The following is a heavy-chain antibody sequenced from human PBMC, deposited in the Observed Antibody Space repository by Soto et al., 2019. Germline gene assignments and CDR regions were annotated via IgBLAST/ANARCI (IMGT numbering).Heavy chain of an antibody. CDR1: GGTVSSYV. J-gene: IGHJ5*02. D-gene: IGHD6-19*01. CDR3: ARSRKQWLELTPCWFEP. CDR2: IIPTFGTT. Sequence: SVKVSCKASGGTVSSYVITWVRQAPGQGLEWMGGIIPTFGTTNYAEKFQGRVTITANESTSTAYMELSSLTSEDTAVYYCARSRKQWLELTPCWFEPWGQGTRVTVSS. V-gene: IGHV1-69*13.